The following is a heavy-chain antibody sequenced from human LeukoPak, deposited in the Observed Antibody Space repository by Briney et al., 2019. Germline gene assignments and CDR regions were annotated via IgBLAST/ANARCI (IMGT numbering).Heavy chain of an antibody. Sequence: SETLSLTCTVSGGSISSYYWSWIRQPPGKGLEWIGYIYYSGSTNYNPSLKSRVTISVDTSKNQFSLKLSSVTAADTAVYYCARDHYDFWSGYQYYYYMDVWGKGTMVTVSS. D-gene: IGHD3-3*01. CDR3: ARDHYDFWSGYQYYYYMDV. CDR1: GGSISSYY. J-gene: IGHJ6*03. V-gene: IGHV4-59*01. CDR2: IYYSGST.